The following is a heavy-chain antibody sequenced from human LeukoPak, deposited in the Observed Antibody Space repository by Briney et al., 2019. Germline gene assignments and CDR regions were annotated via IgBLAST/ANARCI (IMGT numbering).Heavy chain of an antibody. CDR1: GFTVSSNY. J-gene: IGHJ4*02. V-gene: IGHV3-53*01. D-gene: IGHD6-13*01. CDR2: IYSGGST. Sequence: GGSLRLSCAASGFTVSSNYMSWVRQAPGKGLEWVSVIYSGGSTYYADSVKGRFTISRDNSKNTLYLQMNSLRAEDTAVYYCARDRRQQLALYYFDYWGQGTLVTVSS. CDR3: ARDRRQQLALYYFDY.